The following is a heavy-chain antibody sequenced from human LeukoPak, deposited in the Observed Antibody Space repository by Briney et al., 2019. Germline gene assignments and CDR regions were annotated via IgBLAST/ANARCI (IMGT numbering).Heavy chain of an antibody. D-gene: IGHD4-17*01. CDR2: ASGSTSNT. Sequence: GGSLRLSCAAAGLTCSNYAMSLVRQAPGKGLYSVSTASGSTSNTYYADSVKDRCTISRDNSKNTLYLQINSLRDDDTAVYYCGKGFQTYGELSFDGWGQGTMVAVSS. CDR3: GKGFQTYGELSFDG. J-gene: IGHJ4*02. CDR1: GLTCSNYA. V-gene: IGHV3-23*01.